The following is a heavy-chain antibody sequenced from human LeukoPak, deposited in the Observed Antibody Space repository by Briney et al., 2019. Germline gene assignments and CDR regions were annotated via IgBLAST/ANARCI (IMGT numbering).Heavy chain of an antibody. CDR1: GGSISSYY. D-gene: IGHD6-19*01. CDR2: IYYSGST. J-gene: IGHJ4*02. CDR3: ARSRLGLVRGFDY. Sequence: PSETLSLTCTVSGGSISSYYWSWIRQPPGKGLEWIGYIYYSGSTNYNPSLKSRVTISVDTSKNQFSLKLSSVTAADTAVYYCARSRLGLVRGFDYWGQGTLVTVSS. V-gene: IGHV4-59*08.